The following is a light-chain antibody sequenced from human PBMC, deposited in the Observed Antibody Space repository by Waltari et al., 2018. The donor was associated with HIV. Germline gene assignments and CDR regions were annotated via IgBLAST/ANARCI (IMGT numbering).Light chain of an antibody. CDR1: YVNIGTRF. J-gene: IGLJ3*02. V-gene: IGLV1-47*01. CDR3: ATWDDSLNM. CDR2: RNV. Sequence: QSVLTQPPSVSALPGQTVTSSCSGSYVNIGTRFVCYYQVLPGLAPKILIYRNVQRPSGVPYRFAGSKSGTSASLAITGLRSEDEGDYYCATWDDSLNMFGGGTRLTVL.